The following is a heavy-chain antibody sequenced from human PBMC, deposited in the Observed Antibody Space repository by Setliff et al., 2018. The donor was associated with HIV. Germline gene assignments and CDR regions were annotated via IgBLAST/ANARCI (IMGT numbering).Heavy chain of an antibody. V-gene: IGHV3-74*01. CDR1: GFTFSSYW. J-gene: IGHJ4*02. D-gene: IGHD5-18*01. CDR3: ARDLGLGNSYGRTDY. CDR2: INSDGSSA. Sequence: QPGGSLRLSCAASGFTFSSYWMHWVRQAPGKGLAWVSRINSDGSSASYADSVKGRFTIFRDNARNTLYLQMNSLKAEDTAVYYCARDLGLGNSYGRTDYWGQGTLVTV.